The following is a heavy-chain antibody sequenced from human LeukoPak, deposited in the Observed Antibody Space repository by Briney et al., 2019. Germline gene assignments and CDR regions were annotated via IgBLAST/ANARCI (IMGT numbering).Heavy chain of an antibody. D-gene: IGHD2-21*02. Sequence: PGGSLRLSCAASGFSVSGTHMSWVRPAPGGGLEWVAAMYTGGTTYYTDAVTGRFTVSRDTSRNILFLHMDSLRAEDTAVYYCAKDEVTSGGGLASWGQGTLVIVSS. J-gene: IGHJ5*02. V-gene: IGHV3-53*01. CDR1: GFSVSGTH. CDR2: MYTGGTT. CDR3: AKDEVTSGGGLAS.